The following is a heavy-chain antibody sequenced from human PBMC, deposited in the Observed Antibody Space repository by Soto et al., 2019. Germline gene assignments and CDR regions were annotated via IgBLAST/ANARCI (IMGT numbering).Heavy chain of an antibody. V-gene: IGHV3-30*18. Sequence: QEQLVESGGGVVQPGRSLRLSCAASGFIFSSFGMHWVRQAPGKGLEWVAVISYEGNNKYYADSVKGRFTISRDDSKNTLDLQMNRLRTEDTAVYYCTKDRGQWDGDYYGMDVWGQGTTVTVSS. CDR3: TKDRGQWDGDYYGMDV. J-gene: IGHJ6*02. CDR1: GFIFSSFG. CDR2: ISYEGNNK. D-gene: IGHD1-26*01.